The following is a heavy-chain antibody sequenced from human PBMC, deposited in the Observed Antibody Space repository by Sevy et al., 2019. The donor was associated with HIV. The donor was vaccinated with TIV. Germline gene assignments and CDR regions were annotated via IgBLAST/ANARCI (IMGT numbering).Heavy chain of an antibody. CDR3: ARVSYYYDSGGRPLYSFDY. CDR2: IYNNGNT. D-gene: IGHD3-22*01. V-gene: IGHV4-59*13. J-gene: IGHJ4*02. Sequence: SETLSLICTLSGGYISSYYWSWIRQPPGKGLEWVGYIYNNGNTKYNPSLKSRVTISVDTSKNQFSLKLTSVTAADTAVYYCARVSYYYDSGGRPLYSFDYWGQGTLVTVSS. CDR1: GGYISSYY.